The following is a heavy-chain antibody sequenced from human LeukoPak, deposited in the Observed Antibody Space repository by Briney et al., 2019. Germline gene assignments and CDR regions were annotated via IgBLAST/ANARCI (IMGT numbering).Heavy chain of an antibody. CDR2: IGIDSGNT. J-gene: IGHJ4*02. CDR3: ARDYRYAFDN. Sequence: GGSLRLSCAASGFTFSDYSMNWVRQAPGKGLEWISYIGIDSGNTNYADSVKGRFTISGDKAKNSLYLQMNSLRVEDTTVYYCARDYRYAFDNWGQGTLVTVSS. V-gene: IGHV3-48*01. D-gene: IGHD1-1*01. CDR1: GFTFSDYS.